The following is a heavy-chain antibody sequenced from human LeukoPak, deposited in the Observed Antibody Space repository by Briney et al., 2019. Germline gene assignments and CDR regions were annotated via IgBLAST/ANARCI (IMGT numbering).Heavy chain of an antibody. CDR1: GFTFSDYY. D-gene: IGHD5-24*01. CDR3: ARGQRWLQSVPAFDI. V-gene: IGHV3-11*06. J-gene: IGHJ3*02. CDR2: ISGSSSYI. Sequence: GGSLRLSCAASGFTFSDYYMSWIRQAPGKGLEWVSSISGSSSYIYYADSVKGRFTISRDNAKNSLYLQMNSLRAEDTAVYYCARGQRWLQSVPAFDIWGQGTMVTVSS.